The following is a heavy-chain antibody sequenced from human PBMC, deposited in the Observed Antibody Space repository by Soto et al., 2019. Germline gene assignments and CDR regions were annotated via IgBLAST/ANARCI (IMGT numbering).Heavy chain of an antibody. D-gene: IGHD3-10*01. Sequence: QVQLVESGGGVVQPGRSLRLSCAASGFTFSSHAMHWVRQAPGKGLEWVGVISYDGSDKYYAVSVKGRFTISRDNSKHTLYLKMNSLRVEDTAAYSCARPRNIVIWFGELPDVWGQGTTVIVS. CDR3: ARPRNIVIWFGELPDV. CDR1: GFTFSSHA. V-gene: IGHV3-30-3*01. CDR2: ISYDGSDK. J-gene: IGHJ6*02.